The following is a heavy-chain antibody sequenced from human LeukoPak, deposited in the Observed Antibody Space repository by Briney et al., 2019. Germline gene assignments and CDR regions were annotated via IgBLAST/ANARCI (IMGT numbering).Heavy chain of an antibody. J-gene: IGHJ4*02. Sequence: GGSLRLSCAASGFTFSDYSMNWVRQAPGKGLEWVSNIISRGDTTHYADSVKGRFSISRDNAKNFVFLQLNSLRAEDTAVYYCARGRGYCSGASGDIDYWGQGTLVTVSS. CDR3: ARGRGYCSGASGDIDY. D-gene: IGHD2-8*02. V-gene: IGHV3-48*04. CDR1: GFTFSDYS. CDR2: IISRGDTT.